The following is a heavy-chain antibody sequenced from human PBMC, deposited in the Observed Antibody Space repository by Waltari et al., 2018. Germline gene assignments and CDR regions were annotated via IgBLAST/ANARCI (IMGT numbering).Heavy chain of an antibody. V-gene: IGHV1-69*01. J-gene: IGHJ6*02. CDR2: IIPIFGTA. CDR1: GGTFSSYA. D-gene: IGHD5-18*01. CDR3: AVTPLRTAMVTGYYYYYGMDV. Sequence: QVQLVQSGAEVKKPGSSVKVSCKASGGTFSSYAISWVRQATGQGLEWMGGIIPIFGTANYAQKFQGRVTITADESTSTAYMELSSLRSEDTAVYYCAVTPLRTAMVTGYYYYYGMDVWGQGTTVTVSS.